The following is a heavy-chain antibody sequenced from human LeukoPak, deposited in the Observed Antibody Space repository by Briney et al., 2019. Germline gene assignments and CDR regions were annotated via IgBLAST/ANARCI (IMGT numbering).Heavy chain of an antibody. CDR2: INNDGSSA. CDR3: ARRGTGHGMDV. CDR1: GFTFNNYW. V-gene: IGHV3-74*01. D-gene: IGHD1-1*01. Sequence: GGSLRLSCAASGFTFNNYWIHWVRQVPGKGLVWVSCINNDGSSASYVDSVKGRFTISRDNAKNTLFLQMNSLRAEDTAVYYCARRGTGHGMDVWGQGTTVIVSS. J-gene: IGHJ6*02.